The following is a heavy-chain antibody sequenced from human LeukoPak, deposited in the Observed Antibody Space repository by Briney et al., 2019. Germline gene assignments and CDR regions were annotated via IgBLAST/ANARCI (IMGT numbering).Heavy chain of an antibody. D-gene: IGHD3-9*01. CDR2: IYASGST. CDR3: ARRNYDILTGLAAYYYYMDV. CDR1: GGSISSGSYY. V-gene: IGHV4-61*02. Sequence: TLSLTCTVSGGSISSGSYYWSWIRQPAGKGLEWIGRIYASGSTNYNPSVKSRVTISVDTSKNQFSLKLSSVTAADTAVYYCARRNYDILTGLAAYYYYMDVWGKGTTVTISS. J-gene: IGHJ6*03.